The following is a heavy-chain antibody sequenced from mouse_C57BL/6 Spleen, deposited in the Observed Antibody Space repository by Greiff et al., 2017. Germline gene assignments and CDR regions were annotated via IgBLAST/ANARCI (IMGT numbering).Heavy chain of an antibody. Sequence: EVQLQESGPGLVKPSQSLSLTCSVTGYSITSGYYWNWIRQFPGNKLEWMGYISYDGSNNYNPSLKNRISITRDTSKNQFFLKLNSVTTEDTATYYCAMGLRRGLPFAYWGQGTLVTVSA. D-gene: IGHD2-4*01. V-gene: IGHV3-6*01. CDR2: ISYDGSN. CDR1: GYSITSGYY. J-gene: IGHJ3*01. CDR3: AMGLRRGLPFAY.